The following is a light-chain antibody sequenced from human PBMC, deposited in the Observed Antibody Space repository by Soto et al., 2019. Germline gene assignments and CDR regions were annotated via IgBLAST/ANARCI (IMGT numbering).Light chain of an antibody. J-gene: IGKJ1*01. CDR3: QPFLDSPWA. CDR2: GAS. CDR1: QSVTCNY. V-gene: IGKV3-20*01. Sequence: EIVLTQSPATLSLSPGERATLSCRASQSVTCNYLAWYRQKPGQTPRLLLFGASRRATGIPDRFSGSGSGTDFTLTISRLEPEDFAVYYCQPFLDSPWAFGPGTKVEIK.